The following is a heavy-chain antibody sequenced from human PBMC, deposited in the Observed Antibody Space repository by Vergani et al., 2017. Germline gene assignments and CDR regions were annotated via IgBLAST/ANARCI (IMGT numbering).Heavy chain of an antibody. D-gene: IGHD2-2*02. Sequence: QVQLVQSGAAVKKPGASVKVSCKASGYTFTSYYMHWVRQAPGQGLEWMGIINPSGGSTSYAQKFQGRVTMTRDTSTSTVYMELRSLRSEDTAVYYCAIGRSQIGYCSSTSCYTGWFDPWGQGTLVTVSS. CDR1: GYTFTSYY. CDR3: AIGRSQIGYCSSTSCYTGWFDP. V-gene: IGHV1-46*03. CDR2: INPSGGST. J-gene: IGHJ5*02.